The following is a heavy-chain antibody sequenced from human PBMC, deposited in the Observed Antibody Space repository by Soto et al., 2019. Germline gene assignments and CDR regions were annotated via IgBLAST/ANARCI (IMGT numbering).Heavy chain of an antibody. CDR3: ARDRSGYAIRGHDAFDI. Sequence: SETLCVTCTVSGGSLRSYCWIWIRQPTGEGLEWIGCICNSGTTNYNPSLKSRVTISVDTSKNQFSLKLSSVTAADTAVYYCARDRSGYAIRGHDAFDIWGQGTMVTVSS. V-gene: IGHV4-59*01. D-gene: IGHD5-12*01. J-gene: IGHJ3*02. CDR2: ICNSGTT. CDR1: GGSLRSYC.